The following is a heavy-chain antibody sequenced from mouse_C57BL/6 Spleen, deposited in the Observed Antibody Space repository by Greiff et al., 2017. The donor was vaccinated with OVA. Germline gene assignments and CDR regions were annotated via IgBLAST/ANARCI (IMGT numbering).Heavy chain of an antibody. V-gene: IGHV5-4*03. CDR1: GFTFSSYA. CDR2: ISAGGSYT. Sequence: EVMLVESGGGLVKPGGSLKLSCAASGFTFSSYAMSWVRQTPEQRLEWVATISAGGSYTYYPDNVKGRFTISRDNAKNNLYLQMSHLKSEDTAMYYCARGGGTGSAWFAYWGQGTLVTVSA. CDR3: ARGGGTGSAWFAY. D-gene: IGHD4-1*01. J-gene: IGHJ3*01.